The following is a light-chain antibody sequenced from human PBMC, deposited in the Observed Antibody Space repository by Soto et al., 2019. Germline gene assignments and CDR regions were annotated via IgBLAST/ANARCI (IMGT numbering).Light chain of an antibody. J-gene: IGKJ1*01. CDR2: KSS. Sequence: IVMSQSPSSLSASVGDTVTITCRASQDVDKWLAWYQQKPGKAPKLLIYKSSTLNGGVPSRFSAIGSGTEYSLTISGLQPDDVATYYCQQYPSYWTFGQGTKVDIK. CDR1: QDVDKW. V-gene: IGKV1-5*03. CDR3: QQYPSYWT.